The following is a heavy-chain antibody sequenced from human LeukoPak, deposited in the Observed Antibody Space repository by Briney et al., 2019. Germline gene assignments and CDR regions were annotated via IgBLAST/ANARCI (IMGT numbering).Heavy chain of an antibody. J-gene: IGHJ6*03. CDR3: ARGIAVAGIDLDYYYMDV. CDR1: GDSVSSNSAA. Sequence: SQTLSLTCAISGDSVSSNSAAWNWIRQSPSRGLEWLGRTYYRSKWYNDYAVSVKSRITINPDTSKNQFSLQLNSVTPEDTAVYYCARGIAVAGIDLDYYYMDVWGKGTTVTVSS. CDR2: TYYRSKWYN. D-gene: IGHD6-19*01. V-gene: IGHV6-1*01.